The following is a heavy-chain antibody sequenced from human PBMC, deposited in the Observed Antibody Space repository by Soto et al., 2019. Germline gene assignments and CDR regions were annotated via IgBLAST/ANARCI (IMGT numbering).Heavy chain of an antibody. Sequence: QVQLVQSGAEVKKPGASVKVSCKASGYTFTSYDINWVRQATGQGLEWMGWMNPNSGNTGYAQKFQGRVTMTRNTSISTAYMELSSLRSEDTAVDYCARGRGYYDFWSGYRGYMDVWGKGTTVTVSS. CDR3: ARGRGYYDFWSGYRGYMDV. CDR1: GYTFTSYD. J-gene: IGHJ6*03. D-gene: IGHD3-3*01. CDR2: MNPNSGNT. V-gene: IGHV1-8*01.